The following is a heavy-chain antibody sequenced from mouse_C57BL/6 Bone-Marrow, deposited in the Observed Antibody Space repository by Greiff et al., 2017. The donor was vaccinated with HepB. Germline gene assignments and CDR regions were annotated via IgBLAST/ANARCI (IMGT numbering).Heavy chain of an antibody. Sequence: EVKLVESGGGLVKPGGSLKLPCAASGFTFSSYAMSWVRQTPEKRLEWVATLSDGGSYTYYPDNVKGRFTISRENAKNNLCLAMSQLKSKDTAMYYCARYYGSSWTWFAYWGQESLVT. CDR1: GFTFSSYA. J-gene: IGHJ3*01. CDR2: LSDGGSYT. CDR3: ARYYGSSWTWFAY. D-gene: IGHD1-1*01. V-gene: IGHV5-4*03.